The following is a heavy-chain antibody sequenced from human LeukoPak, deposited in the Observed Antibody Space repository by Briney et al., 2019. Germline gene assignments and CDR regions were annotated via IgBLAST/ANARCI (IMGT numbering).Heavy chain of an antibody. CDR2: MNPNSGNT. CDR3: ARDFYSSGWYPTPGDGMDV. J-gene: IGHJ6*02. Sequence: ASVKVSCKASGYTFTSYDINWVRQATGQGLEWMGWMNPNSGNTGYARKFQGRVTMTRNTSISTAYMELSSLRSEDTAVYYCARDFYSSGWYPTPGDGMDVWGQGTTVTVSS. V-gene: IGHV1-8*01. D-gene: IGHD6-19*01. CDR1: GYTFTSYD.